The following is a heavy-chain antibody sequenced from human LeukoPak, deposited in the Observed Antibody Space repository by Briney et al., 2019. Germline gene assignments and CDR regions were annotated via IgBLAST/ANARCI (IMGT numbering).Heavy chain of an antibody. Sequence: GPSVKVSCKASGYTFTSYYMHWVRQAPGQGLEWMGIINPSGGSTSYAQKFQGRVTMTRDTSTSTVYMELSSLRSEDTAVYYCARAEVGATHLDYWGQGTLVTVSS. D-gene: IGHD1-26*01. V-gene: IGHV1-46*01. CDR2: INPSGGST. CDR1: GYTFTSYY. CDR3: ARAEVGATHLDY. J-gene: IGHJ4*02.